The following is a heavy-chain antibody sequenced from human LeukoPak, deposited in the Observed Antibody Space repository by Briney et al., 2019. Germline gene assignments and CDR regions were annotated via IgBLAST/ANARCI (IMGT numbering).Heavy chain of an antibody. CDR2: INPNSGGT. D-gene: IGHD3-22*01. V-gene: IGHV1-2*02. J-gene: IGHJ4*02. CDR1: GYTFTSYD. CDR3: ARDFDYYDSSGYYLN. Sequence: ASVKVSCKASGYTFTSYDINWVRQAPGQGLEWMGWINPNSGGTNYAQKFQGRVTMTRDTSISTAYMELSRLRSDDTAVYYCARDFDYYDSSGYYLNWGQGTLVTVSS.